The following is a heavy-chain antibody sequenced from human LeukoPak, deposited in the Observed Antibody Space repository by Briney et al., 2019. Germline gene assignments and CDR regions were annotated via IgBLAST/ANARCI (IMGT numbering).Heavy chain of an antibody. CDR1: GGTFSSYA. CDR2: IIPIFGTA. Sequence: ASVKVSCKASGGTFSSYAISWVRQAPGQGLEWMGGIIPIFGTANYAQKIQGTVTNTTDESSITADMELSSLRSEDTAVYYCGGYCSCGSCSLWGQGTLVTVSS. CDR3: GGYCSCGSCSL. J-gene: IGHJ4*02. V-gene: IGHV1-69*05. D-gene: IGHD2-15*01.